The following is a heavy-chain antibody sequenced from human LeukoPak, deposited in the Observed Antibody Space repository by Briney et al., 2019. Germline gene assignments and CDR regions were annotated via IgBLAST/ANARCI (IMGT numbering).Heavy chain of an antibody. V-gene: IGHV3-53*01. CDR1: GFTFSNYA. CDR2: LYRGGTI. J-gene: IGHJ5*02. Sequence: GKSLRLSCAASGFTFSNYAMNWVRQALGKGLEWVSILYRGGTIYYADSVKGRFTISRDDSKNTLYLQMNSLRAEDTAVYYCARGNGYISGRVDYNWFDPWGQGTLVTVSS. CDR3: ARGNGYISGRVDYNWFDP. D-gene: IGHD5-18*01.